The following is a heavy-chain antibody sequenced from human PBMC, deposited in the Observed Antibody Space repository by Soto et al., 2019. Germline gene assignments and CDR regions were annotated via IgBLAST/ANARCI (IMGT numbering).Heavy chain of an antibody. V-gene: IGHV3-30-3*01. J-gene: IGHJ3*02. Sequence: GGSLRLSCAASGFTFSSYAMHWVRQAPGKGLEWVAVISYDGSNKYYADSVKGRFTISRDNSKNTLYLQMNSLRAEDTAVYYCARDLMWYCSGGSCYSGAFDIWGQGTMVTVSS. D-gene: IGHD2-15*01. CDR3: ARDLMWYCSGGSCYSGAFDI. CDR1: GFTFSSYA. CDR2: ISYDGSNK.